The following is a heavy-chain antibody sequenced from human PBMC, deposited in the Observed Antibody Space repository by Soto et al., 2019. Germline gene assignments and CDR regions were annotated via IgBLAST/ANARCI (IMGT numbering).Heavy chain of an antibody. V-gene: IGHV1-3*01. Sequence: VQLLQSGAAVTKPGASVKGSCKTSGYTFTSFTIHWVRQAPGQRLEWMGWLNAANGNTKYSQKFQGRVSITGDTSASTAYMEMRSLRSEDTAVYYCARDPDWEQLRGGGEYFDYWGQGTLVTVAS. CDR1: GYTFTSFT. CDR3: ARDPDWEQLRGGGEYFDY. J-gene: IGHJ4*02. D-gene: IGHD1-1*01. CDR2: LNAANGNT.